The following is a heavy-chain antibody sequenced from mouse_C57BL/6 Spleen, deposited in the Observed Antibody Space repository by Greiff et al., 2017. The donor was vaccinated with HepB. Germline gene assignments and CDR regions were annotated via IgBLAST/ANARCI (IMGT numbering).Heavy chain of an antibody. D-gene: IGHD1-1*01. CDR3: ARTPLITTVVAGFDY. CDR1: GYTFTDYN. Sequence: VQLQQSGPELVKPGASVKMSCKASGYTFTDYNMHWVKQSHGKSLEWIGYINPNNGGTSYNQKFKGKATLTVNKSSSTAYMELRSLTSEDSAVYYCARTPLITTVVAGFDYWGQGTTLTVSS. V-gene: IGHV1-22*01. CDR2: INPNNGGT. J-gene: IGHJ2*01.